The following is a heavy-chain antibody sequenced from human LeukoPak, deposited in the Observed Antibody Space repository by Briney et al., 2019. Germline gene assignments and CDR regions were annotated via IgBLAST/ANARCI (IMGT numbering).Heavy chain of an antibody. Sequence: SETLSLTCTVSGYSITTGYFWGWVRQSPGKGLEWIATIHHSGSAYYNPSLTSRVTISVDTSNNQFSLKLSSVTAADTAVYYCVRDFDHWGQGALVTVSS. CDR1: GYSITTGYF. CDR2: IHHSGSA. J-gene: IGHJ4*02. CDR3: VRDFDH. V-gene: IGHV4-38-2*02.